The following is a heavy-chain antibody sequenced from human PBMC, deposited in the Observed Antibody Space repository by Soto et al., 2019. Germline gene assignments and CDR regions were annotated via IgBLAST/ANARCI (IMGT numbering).Heavy chain of an antibody. D-gene: IGHD7-27*01. J-gene: IGHJ4*02. CDR1: GDSLSTDY. Sequence: SETLSITCTVSGDSLSTDYWSWIRQSPGKGLEWIGFIYYGGSTNYNPSLKSRVTISVDTPKNQFSLKLSSVTAADTAVYYCAKNWNWGSLVHWGQGTLATVSS. V-gene: IGHV4-59*08. CDR2: IYYGGST. CDR3: AKNWNWGSLVH.